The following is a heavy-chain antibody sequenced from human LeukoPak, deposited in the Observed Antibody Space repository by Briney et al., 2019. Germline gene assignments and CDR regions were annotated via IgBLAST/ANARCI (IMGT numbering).Heavy chain of an antibody. CDR1: GGSISSSSYY. CDR3: ARHGPGYCSGGSCYGLPLTR. Sequence: SETLSLTCTVSGGSISSSSYYWGWIRQPPGKGLEWIGSIYYSGSTYYNPSLKSRVTISVDTSKNQFSLKLSSVTAADTAVYYCARHGPGYCSGGSCYGLPLTRWGQGTLVTVSS. CDR2: IYYSGST. J-gene: IGHJ4*02. D-gene: IGHD2-15*01. V-gene: IGHV4-39*01.